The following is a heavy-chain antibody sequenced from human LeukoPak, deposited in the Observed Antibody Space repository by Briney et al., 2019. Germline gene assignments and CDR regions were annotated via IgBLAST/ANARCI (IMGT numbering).Heavy chain of an antibody. CDR3: VLTGYYNDGDYFDY. D-gene: IGHD3-9*01. Sequence: GASVKVSCKASGYTFSTYGFSWVRQAPGQGLEWMGWISAYNGNTNYAQRLQGRVTMTTDTSTSTAYMELSSLRSEDTAVYYCVLTGYYNDGDYFDYWGQGTLVTVSS. CDR2: ISAYNGNT. J-gene: IGHJ4*02. CDR1: GYTFSTYG. V-gene: IGHV1-18*01.